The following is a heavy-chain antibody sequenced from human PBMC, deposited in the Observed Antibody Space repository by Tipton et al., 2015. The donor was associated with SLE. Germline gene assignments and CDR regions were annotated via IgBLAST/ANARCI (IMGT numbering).Heavy chain of an antibody. CDR3: TRGRYSSSSVYYYYMDA. V-gene: IGHV3-7*04. J-gene: IGHJ6*03. D-gene: IGHD6-6*01. Sequence: SLRLSCAASGFTFNSFWMSWVRQAPGKGLEWMANIKYDGSEKYYVDSVRGRFTISRDNAKNSLYLQMNSLRAEDTAVYYCTRGRYSSSSVYYYYMDAWGKGTTVTVSS. CDR1: GFTFNSFW. CDR2: IKYDGSEK.